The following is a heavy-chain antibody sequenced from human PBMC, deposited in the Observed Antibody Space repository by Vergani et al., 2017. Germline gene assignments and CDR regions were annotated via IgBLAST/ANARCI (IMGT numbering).Heavy chain of an antibody. Sequence: QVHLVESGGGVVQPGRSLRLSCVVSGFTSSYYGMHWVRQAPGKGLEWVAVISYDGTQKYYADTVKGRFTISRDNARGSLSLQMNRLRGEDTAVYYCARDPLDENWNDLRVRRGFDFWGQGTQVRVSS. CDR2: ISYDGTQK. V-gene: IGHV3-30*03. J-gene: IGHJ4*02. CDR1: GFTSSYYG. D-gene: IGHD1-1*01. CDR3: ARDPLDENWNDLRVRRGFDF.